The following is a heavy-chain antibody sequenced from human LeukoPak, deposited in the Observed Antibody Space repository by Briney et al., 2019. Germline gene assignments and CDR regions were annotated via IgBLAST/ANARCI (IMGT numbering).Heavy chain of an antibody. Sequence: GGSLRLSCAASGFTFSSYAMSWVRQAPGKGVEWVSAISGSGGSTYYADCVKGRFTIYRDNCKNNVYEKMNSLRAEDTAVYYCAKDRSSGWYDAFDIWGQGTMVTVSS. D-gene: IGHD6-19*01. V-gene: IGHV3-23*01. J-gene: IGHJ3*02. CDR2: ISGSGGST. CDR1: GFTFSSYA. CDR3: AKDRSSGWYDAFDI.